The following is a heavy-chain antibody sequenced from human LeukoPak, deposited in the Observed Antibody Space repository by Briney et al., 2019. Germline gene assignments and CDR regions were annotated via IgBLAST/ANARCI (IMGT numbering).Heavy chain of an antibody. Sequence: GGSLRLSCAASRFTVSSNYMSWVRQAPGKGLEWVSIIYSGGSTFYADSVKGRFTTSRDNSKNTLYLQMNSLRAEDTAVYYCARGGSYLSAFDIWGQGTMVTVSS. D-gene: IGHD1-26*01. CDR2: IYSGGST. J-gene: IGHJ3*02. CDR1: RFTVSSNY. CDR3: ARGGSYLSAFDI. V-gene: IGHV3-53*01.